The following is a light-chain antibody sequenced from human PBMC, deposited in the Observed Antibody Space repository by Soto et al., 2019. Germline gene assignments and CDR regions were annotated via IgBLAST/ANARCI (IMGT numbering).Light chain of an antibody. Sequence: EIVMTQSPATLSVSPGERATLSCRASQSAGTNLAWYQQKPGQAPRLLIHGAFTRATGIPDRFSGSGSGTDFTLTISRLEPEDFAVYYCQQYGSSRWTFGQGTKVDIK. CDR1: QSAGTN. J-gene: IGKJ1*01. CDR3: QQYGSSRWT. V-gene: IGKV3-20*01. CDR2: GAF.